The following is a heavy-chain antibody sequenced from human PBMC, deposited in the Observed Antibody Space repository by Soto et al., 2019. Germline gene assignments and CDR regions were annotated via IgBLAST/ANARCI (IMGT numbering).Heavy chain of an antibody. Sequence: QVQLVESGGGVAQPGRSLRLSCAASGFTFSNYGMDWVRQAPGKGLEWVAAVVYDGSKKYYADSVKGRFTVSRDNYKNTLFLEMNNLRDEDSAMYFCARGTHSYSGSHELDAWGLGTLVTVSS. CDR1: GFTFSNYG. V-gene: IGHV3-33*08. CDR3: ARGTHSYSGSHELDA. D-gene: IGHD1-26*01. CDR2: VVYDGSKK. J-gene: IGHJ5*02.